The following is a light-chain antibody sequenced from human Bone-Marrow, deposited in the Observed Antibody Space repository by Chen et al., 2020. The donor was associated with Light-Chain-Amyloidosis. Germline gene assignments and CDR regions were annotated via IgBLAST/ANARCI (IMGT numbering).Light chain of an antibody. CDR3: QVWDRSSDRPV. J-gene: IGLJ3*02. V-gene: IGLV3-21*02. CDR2: DDS. CDR1: NIGSTS. Sequence: SYVLTQPSSVSVAPGQTATIACGGNNIGSTSVHWYQQTPGQAPLLVVYDDSDRPSGIPYRWSGANAGNTATLTISRVEAGDEADYYCQVWDRSSDRPVFGGGTKLTVL.